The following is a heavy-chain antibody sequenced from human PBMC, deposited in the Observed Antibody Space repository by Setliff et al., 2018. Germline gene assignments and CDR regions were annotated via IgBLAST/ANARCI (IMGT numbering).Heavy chain of an antibody. CDR1: GDSISSATNY. D-gene: IGHD2-8*01. CDR3: ARGHCTTISCFLDH. Sequence: SETLSLTCTVSGDSISSATNYWSWIRQPAGKGLEWIGHIDPSGNTNYNPSLKSRVTISFNTSKNQISLKLNSVTPADTAVYYCARGHCTTISCFLDHWGQGIMVTVSS. V-gene: IGHV4-61*10. CDR2: IDPSGNT. J-gene: IGHJ4*02.